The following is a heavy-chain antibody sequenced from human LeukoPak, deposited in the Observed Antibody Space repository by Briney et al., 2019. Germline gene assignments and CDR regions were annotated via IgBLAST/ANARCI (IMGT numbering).Heavy chain of an antibody. D-gene: IGHD6-19*01. CDR3: ARGFRSSGWYIPFDY. V-gene: IGHV4-34*01. Sequence: SETVSLTCAVYGGSFSGYYWSWIRQPPGKGLEWIGEINHSGSTNYNPSLKSRVTISVDTSKNQFSLKLSSVTAADTAVYYCARGFRSSGWYIPFDYWGQGTLVTVSS. CDR1: GGSFSGYY. CDR2: INHSGST. J-gene: IGHJ4*02.